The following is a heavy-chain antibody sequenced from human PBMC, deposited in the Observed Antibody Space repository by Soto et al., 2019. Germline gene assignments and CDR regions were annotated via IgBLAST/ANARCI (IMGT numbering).Heavy chain of an antibody. D-gene: IGHD6-13*01. V-gene: IGHV3-66*04. CDR1: GFTVSSNY. CDR3: ARPPGAAADVGTENDY. CDR2: IYSGGST. Sequence: GGSLRLSCAASGFTVSSNYMSWVRQAPGKGLEWVSVIYSGGSTYYADSVKGRFTISRDNSKNTLYLQMNSLRAEDTAVYYCARPPGAAADVGTENDYWGQGTLVTVSS. J-gene: IGHJ4*02.